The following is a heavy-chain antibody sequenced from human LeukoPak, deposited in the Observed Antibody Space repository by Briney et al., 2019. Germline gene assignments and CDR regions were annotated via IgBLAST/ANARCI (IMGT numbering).Heavy chain of an antibody. V-gene: IGHV5-51*01. CDR3: ARQGSHSSGWYAFDY. J-gene: IGHJ4*02. CDR1: GYSFTSYW. Sequence: GESLKISCKGSGYSFTSYWIGWVRQMPGKGLEWMGIIYPGDSDTRYSPSFQGQVTISADKSISTAYLQWSSLKASDTAMYYCARQGSHSSGWYAFDYWGQGTLVTVSS. D-gene: IGHD6-19*01. CDR2: IYPGDSDT.